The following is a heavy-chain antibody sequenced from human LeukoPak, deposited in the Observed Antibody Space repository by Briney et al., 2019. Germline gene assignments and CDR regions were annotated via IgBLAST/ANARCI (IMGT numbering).Heavy chain of an antibody. Sequence: GGSLRLSCAASGFTFSDYYMSWIRQAPGKGLEWVSYISSSGSTIYYADSVKGRFTISRDNAKNSLYLQMNSLRAEDTAVYYCARVTVTNYYYGMDVWGQGTTVTVSS. CDR2: ISSSGSTI. J-gene: IGHJ6*02. D-gene: IGHD4-17*01. V-gene: IGHV3-11*01. CDR3: ARVTVTNYYYGMDV. CDR1: GFTFSDYY.